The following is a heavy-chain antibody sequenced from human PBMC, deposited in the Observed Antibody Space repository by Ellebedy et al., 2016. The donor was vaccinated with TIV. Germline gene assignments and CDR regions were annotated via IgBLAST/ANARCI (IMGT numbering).Heavy chain of an antibody. J-gene: IGHJ4*02. D-gene: IGHD2-2*01. CDR1: GFTFSSYA. V-gene: IGHV3-23*01. Sequence: GESLKISXAASGFTFSSYAMSWVRQAPGKGLEWVSAIRGSGGSTYYADSVKGRFSISRDNSKNTLFLQMSSLRAEDTAVYYCVRGLGYCTATSCYEDYWGQGTPVTVSS. CDR3: VRGLGYCTATSCYEDY. CDR2: IRGSGGST.